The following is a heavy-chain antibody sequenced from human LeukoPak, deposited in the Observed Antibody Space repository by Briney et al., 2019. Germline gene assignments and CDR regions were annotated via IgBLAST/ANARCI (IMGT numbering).Heavy chain of an antibody. CDR3: AKEGGDYVWGSFRYRGAYFDY. D-gene: IGHD3-16*02. CDR1: GFTFSSCA. V-gene: IGHV3-23*01. Sequence: GGSLRLSCAASGFTFSSCAMSWVRQAPGKGLEWVSDLSGSGSSTYYADSVRGRFTISGDNSKNILYLQMNSLRAEDTAVYYCAKEGGDYVWGSFRYRGAYFDYWGQGTLVTVSS. J-gene: IGHJ4*02. CDR2: LSGSGSST.